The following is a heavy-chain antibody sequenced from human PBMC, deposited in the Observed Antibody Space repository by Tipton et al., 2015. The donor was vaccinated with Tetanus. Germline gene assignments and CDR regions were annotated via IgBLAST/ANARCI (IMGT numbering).Heavy chain of an antibody. Sequence: LRLSCTVSGGSLSRGGYYWSWIRQHPGKGLEWIGDIYSSGSTYSNPSLKGRVTISVDTSKNQFSLKLNSVTVADTAVYYCARDQARGARGWNYFDYWGLGTLVTVSS. CDR3: ARDQARGARGWNYFDY. J-gene: IGHJ4*02. CDR2: IYSSGST. D-gene: IGHD1-26*01. CDR1: GGSLSRGGYY. V-gene: IGHV4-31*02.